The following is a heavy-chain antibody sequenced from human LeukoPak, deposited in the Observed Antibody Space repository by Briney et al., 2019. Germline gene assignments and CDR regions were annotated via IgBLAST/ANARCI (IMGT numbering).Heavy chain of an antibody. Sequence: GGSLRLSCAASGFTVSSNYMSWVRQAPGKGLEWVAVISHDGTDKYYADSVKGRFTISRDNSKNTLYLQMNSLRAEDTAVYYCAKGIVVVPAETYYFDYWGQGTLVTVSS. CDR1: GFTVSSNY. D-gene: IGHD2-2*01. J-gene: IGHJ4*02. V-gene: IGHV3-30*18. CDR3: AKGIVVVPAETYYFDY. CDR2: ISHDGTDK.